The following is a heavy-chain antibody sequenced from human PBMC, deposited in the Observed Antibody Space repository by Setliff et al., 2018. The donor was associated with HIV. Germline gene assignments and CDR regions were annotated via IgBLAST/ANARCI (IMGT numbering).Heavy chain of an antibody. J-gene: IGHJ4*02. Sequence: PSETLSLTCTVSGGSISSYYWSWIRQPPGKGLEWIGYVSASGTTKYNPSLQSRVTIPGDSSKNQFSLRLSSVTAADTAVYYCARFARDPTDWGRGILVTVS. D-gene: IGHD3-16*01. CDR3: ARFARDPTD. CDR1: GGSISSYY. CDR2: VSASGTT. V-gene: IGHV4-4*08.